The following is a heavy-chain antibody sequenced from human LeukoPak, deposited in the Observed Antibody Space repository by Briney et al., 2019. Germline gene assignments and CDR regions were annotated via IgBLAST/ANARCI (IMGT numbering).Heavy chain of an antibody. J-gene: IGHJ4*02. CDR3: ARRTPAYTTGWYNFDS. D-gene: IGHD6-19*01. CDR1: GYTFSNYR. V-gene: IGHV5-51*01. CDR2: IFPGDSDA. Sequence: GESLKISCSASGYTFSNYRLAWVRQMPGRGLEWLGIIFPGDSDATYSPSFQGQVTFSADKSINTAYLHWSSLKASDTAIYYCARRTPAYTTGWYNFDSWGQGTLVTVSS.